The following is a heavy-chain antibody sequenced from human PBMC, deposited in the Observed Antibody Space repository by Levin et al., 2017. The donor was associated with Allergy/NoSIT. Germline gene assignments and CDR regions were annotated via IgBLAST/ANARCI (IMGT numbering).Heavy chain of an antibody. D-gene: IGHD3-16*01. V-gene: IGHV3-23*01. CDR1: GFTFSSYA. CDR2: ISGSGGST. Sequence: GGSLRLSCAASGFTFSSYAMRWVRQAPGKGLEWVSAISGSGGSTYYADSVKGRFTISRDNSKNTLYLQINSLRAEDTAVYYVAKECGRAETETGGFGYYYYGLDVGGQGTTVTVCS. CDR3: AKECGRAETETGGFGYYYYGLDV. J-gene: IGHJ6*02.